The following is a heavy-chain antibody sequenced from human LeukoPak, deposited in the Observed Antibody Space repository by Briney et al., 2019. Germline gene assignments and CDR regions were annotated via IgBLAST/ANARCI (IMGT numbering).Heavy chain of an antibody. Sequence: GGSLRLSCAASGFTFSSYWMTWGRQAPGKGLEWVSVIYSGGSTYYADSVKGRFTISRDNSKNTLYLQMNSLRAEDTAVYYCARYRDYYDSSGYYPFDYWGQGTLVTVSS. CDR3: ARYRDYYDSSGYYPFDY. J-gene: IGHJ4*02. D-gene: IGHD3-22*01. V-gene: IGHV3-53*01. CDR1: GFTFSSYW. CDR2: IYSGGST.